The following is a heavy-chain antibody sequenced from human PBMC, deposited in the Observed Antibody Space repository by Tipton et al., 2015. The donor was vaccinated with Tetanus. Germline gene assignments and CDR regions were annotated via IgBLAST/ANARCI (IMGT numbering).Heavy chain of an antibody. CDR1: GFTFRDYY. CDR2: ISSGARTM. V-gene: IGHV3-11*01. CDR3: ARGGYYYYYMDV. Sequence: SLRLSCAASGFTFRDYYMSWIRQAPGKGLEWVSYISSGARTMYYADSLKDRFTISRDNAKNSLYLQMDSLRAEDTAVYYCARGGYYYYYMDVWGKGTTVTVSS. J-gene: IGHJ6*03.